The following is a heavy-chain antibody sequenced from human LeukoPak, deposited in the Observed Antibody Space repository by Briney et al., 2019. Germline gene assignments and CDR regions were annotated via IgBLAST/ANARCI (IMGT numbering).Heavy chain of an antibody. CDR3: ARGLSTVLRYFDWLPYYFDY. V-gene: IGHV4-34*01. Sequence: SETLSLTCAVYGGSFSGYYWSWIRQPPGKGLEWIGEINHSGSTNYTPSLKSRVTISVDTSKNQFSLKLSSVTAADTAVYYCARGLSTVLRYFDWLPYYFDYWGQGTLVTVSS. CDR1: GGSFSGYY. CDR2: INHSGST. J-gene: IGHJ4*02. D-gene: IGHD3-9*01.